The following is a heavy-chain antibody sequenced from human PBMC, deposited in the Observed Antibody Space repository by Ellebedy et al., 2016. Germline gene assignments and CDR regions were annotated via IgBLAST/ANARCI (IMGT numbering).Heavy chain of an antibody. Sequence: SVKVSCXASGGTFSSYAISWVRQAPGQGLEWMGGIIPIFGTANYAQKFQGRVTITADESTSTAYMELSSLRSEDTAVYYCARESGQGVTGADAFDIWGQGTMVTVSS. CDR3: ARESGQGVTGADAFDI. V-gene: IGHV1-69*13. D-gene: IGHD7-27*01. J-gene: IGHJ3*02. CDR1: GGTFSSYA. CDR2: IIPIFGTA.